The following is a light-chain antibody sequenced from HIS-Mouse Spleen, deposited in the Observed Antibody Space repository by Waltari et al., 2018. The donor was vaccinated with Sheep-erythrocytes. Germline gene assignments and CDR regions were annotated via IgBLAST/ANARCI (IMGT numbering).Light chain of an antibody. CDR3: HQSSSLPYT. CDR1: QSIGSS. CDR2: YAS. J-gene: IGKJ2*01. V-gene: IGKV6-21*01. Sequence: ELLLTQSPDFQSVTTKEKVTISCRASQSIGSSLHWYQQKPDQSPKLLTKYASQSFSGVPSRFSGSGSGTDFTLTINSLEAEDAATYYCHQSSSLPYTFCQGTKLEIK.